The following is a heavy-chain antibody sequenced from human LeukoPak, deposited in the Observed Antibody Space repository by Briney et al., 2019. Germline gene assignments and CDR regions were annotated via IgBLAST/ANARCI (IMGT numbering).Heavy chain of an antibody. Sequence: GGSLRLSCAASGFTFSSYSMNWVRQAPGKGLEWVSSISSSSSYIYYADSVKGRFTISRDNAKNSLYLQMNSLRAEDMAVYYCARGGLGYFDWLSDYWGQGTLVTVSS. CDR3: ARGGLGYFDWLSDY. J-gene: IGHJ4*02. V-gene: IGHV3-21*01. CDR2: ISSSSSYI. D-gene: IGHD3-9*01. CDR1: GFTFSSYS.